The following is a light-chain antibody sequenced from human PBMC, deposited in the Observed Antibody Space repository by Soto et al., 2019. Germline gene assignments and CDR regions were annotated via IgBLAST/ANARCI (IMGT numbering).Light chain of an antibody. V-gene: IGKV1-5*03. CDR3: QHYKSYPWT. CDR1: QSISSW. Sequence: DIQMTQSPSTLSASVGDRVTITCRASQSISSWLAWYQQKPGKAPKLLIYKASSLQTGVPSRFSGSGSGTEFPLTISSLQPDDFATYYCQHYKSYPWTFGEGTKVDIK. CDR2: KAS. J-gene: IGKJ1*01.